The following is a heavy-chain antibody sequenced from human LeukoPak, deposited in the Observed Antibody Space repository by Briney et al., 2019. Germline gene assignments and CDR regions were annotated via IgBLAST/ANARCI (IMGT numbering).Heavy chain of an antibody. V-gene: IGHV1-46*01. D-gene: IGHD6-13*01. J-gene: IGHJ4*02. CDR1: GYTFTSYY. CDR3: ARGGGIAAAGTTPPLDY. CDR2: INPSGGST. Sequence: ASVKVSCKASGYTFTSYYMHWVRQAPGQGLEWMGIINPSGGSTSYAQKFQGRVTMTRDMSTSTVYMELSSLRSEDTAVYYCARGGGIAAAGTTPPLDYWGQGTLVTVSS.